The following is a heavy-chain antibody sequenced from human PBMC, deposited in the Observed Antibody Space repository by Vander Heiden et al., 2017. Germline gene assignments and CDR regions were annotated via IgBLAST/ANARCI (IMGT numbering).Heavy chain of an antibody. Sequence: LQLQESGPGLVTPSESLSLTCTFSGGSIRVSTYYWGCSGQPPGDGLEWIGNINYTGSTFYNPSLQSRVTITIDTSKTRVSLKLPSVTAADTAVYFCVGVVSDFFYRMDVWGQGTTVTVSS. CDR2: INYTGST. CDR3: VGVVSDFFYRMDV. CDR1: GGSIRVSTYY. D-gene: IGHD3-3*01. J-gene: IGHJ6*02. V-gene: IGHV4-39*01.